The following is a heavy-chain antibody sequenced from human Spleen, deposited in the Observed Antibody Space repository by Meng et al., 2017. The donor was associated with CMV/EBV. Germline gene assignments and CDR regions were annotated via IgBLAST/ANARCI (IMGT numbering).Heavy chain of an antibody. CDR2: IYNRGSA. J-gene: IGHJ3*02. Sequence: GGSLRLSCAAPGFSVNFNYMSWVRQAPGKGLEWVSVIYNRGSAYYADSVKGRFTISRDNSKNTLYLQMNRLRAEDTAVYYCASLKVAPAAEVGYDALDIWGQGTMVTVSS. CDR3: ASLKVAPAAEVGYDALDI. V-gene: IGHV3-66*01. CDR1: GFSVNFNY. D-gene: IGHD2-2*01.